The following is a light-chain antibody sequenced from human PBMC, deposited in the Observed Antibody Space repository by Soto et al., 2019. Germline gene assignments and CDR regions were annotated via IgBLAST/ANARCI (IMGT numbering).Light chain of an antibody. V-gene: IGLV2-14*03. CDR1: SSDIGAYHF. CDR3: TSWTTSTTMI. J-gene: IGLJ2*01. CDR2: DVN. Sequence: QSALTQPASVSGSPGQSITISCTGTSSDIGAYHFVSWYPQHPGKAPKLMIYDVNIRPSGVSNRFSGSKSGNTASLTISGLKDEDEADYYCTSWTTSTTMIFGGGTKLTVL.